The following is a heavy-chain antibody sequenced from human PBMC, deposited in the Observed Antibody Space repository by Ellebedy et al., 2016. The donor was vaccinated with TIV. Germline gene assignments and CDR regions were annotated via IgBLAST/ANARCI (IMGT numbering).Heavy chain of an antibody. D-gene: IGHD1-26*01. CDR2: IDPSVGST. CDR1: GYTFTSYY. J-gene: IGHJ6*02. Sequence: AASVTVSCKASGYTFTSYYMHWVRQAPGQGLEWMGVIDPSVGSTDYAQKFQGRVTMTRDTSTSTVYMELSSLRSDDTAVYYCARDRIVGSSSPYYNGMDDWGQGTTVTVSS. V-gene: IGHV1-46*01. CDR3: ARDRIVGSSSPYYNGMDD.